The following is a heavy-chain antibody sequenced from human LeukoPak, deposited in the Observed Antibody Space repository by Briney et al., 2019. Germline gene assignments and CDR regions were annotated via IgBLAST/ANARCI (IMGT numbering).Heavy chain of an antibody. CDR1: GYTFTTYG. CDR2: ISTYNGHT. J-gene: IGHJ3*02. Sequence: ASVKVSCKASGYTFTTYGISWVRQAPGQGLEWMGWISTYNGHTNYAQKLQGRVTMTKDTSTTTAYMELRSLRSDDTAVYYCARGGRWELPRPYSFDIWGQGTMVTVSS. V-gene: IGHV1-18*01. CDR3: ARGGRWELPRPYSFDI. D-gene: IGHD1-26*01.